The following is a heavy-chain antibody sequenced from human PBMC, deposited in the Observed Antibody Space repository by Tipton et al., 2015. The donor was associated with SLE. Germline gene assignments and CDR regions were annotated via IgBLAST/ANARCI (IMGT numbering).Heavy chain of an antibody. V-gene: IGHV4-59*11. CDR3: AREVLDF. CDR2: IHYSGNT. J-gene: IGHJ4*02. CDR1: GGSISGHY. Sequence: TLSLTCIVSGGSISGHYWNWVRQPPGKGLEWIGNIHYSGNTKYNPSLKSRVTISVDTSKNQFSLNLRSVTAADTAVYYCAREVLDFWGQGTLVTVSS.